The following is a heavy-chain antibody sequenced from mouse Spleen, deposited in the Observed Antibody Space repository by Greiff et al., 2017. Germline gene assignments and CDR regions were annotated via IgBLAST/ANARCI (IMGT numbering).Heavy chain of an antibody. CDR1: GYSITSGYY. J-gene: IGHJ3*01. CDR2: ISYDGSN. D-gene: IGHD2-4*01. Sequence: VQLKESGPGLVKPSQSLSLTCSVTGYSITSGYYWKWIRQFPGNKLEWMGYISYDGSNNYNPSLKNRISITRDTSKNQFFLKLNSVTTEDTATYYCARAGDYDGFAYWGQGTLVTVSA. CDR3: ARAGDYDGFAY. V-gene: IGHV3-6*01.